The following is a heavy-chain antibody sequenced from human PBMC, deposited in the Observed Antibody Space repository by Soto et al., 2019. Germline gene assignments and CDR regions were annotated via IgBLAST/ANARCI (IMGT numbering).Heavy chain of an antibody. CDR2: INHSGST. CDR1: GGSFIGYS. J-gene: IGHJ5*02. V-gene: IGHV4-34*09. Sequence: LSLTCADYGGSFIGYSWSWIRQPPGKGLEWIGEINHSGSTYYNPSLKSRVTISVDTSKNQFSLKLSSVTAADTAVYYCARGIAVAGNWFDPWGQGTLVTVSS. D-gene: IGHD6-19*01. CDR3: ARGIAVAGNWFDP.